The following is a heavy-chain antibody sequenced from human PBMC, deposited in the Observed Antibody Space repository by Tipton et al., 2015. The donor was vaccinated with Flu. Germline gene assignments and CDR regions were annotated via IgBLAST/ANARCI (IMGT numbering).Heavy chain of an antibody. CDR1: GGSVSSGSYY. V-gene: IGHV4-61*01. D-gene: IGHD2-21*01. CDR3: ARDQVSPHLTYGMDV. CDR2: IYYSGGT. Sequence: TLSLTCTVSGGSVSSGSYYWSWIRQPPGKGLEWIGYIYYSGGTNYNPSLKSRVTISVDTSKNQFSLKLSSVTAADTAVYYCARDQVSPHLTYGMDVWGQGPTVTVSS. J-gene: IGHJ6*02.